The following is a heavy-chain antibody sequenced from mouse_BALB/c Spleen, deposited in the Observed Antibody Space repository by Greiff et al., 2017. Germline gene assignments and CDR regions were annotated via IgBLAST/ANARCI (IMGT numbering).Heavy chain of an antibody. CDR1: GYTFTSYV. Sequence: EVQLQQSGPELVKPGASVKMSCKASGYTFTSYVMHWVKQKPGQGLEWIGYINPYNDGTKYNEKFKGKATLTSDKSSSTAYMELSSLTSEDSAVYYCARDNGYDGDWYFDVWGAGTTVTVSS. CDR3: ARDNGYDGDWYFDV. V-gene: IGHV1-14*01. D-gene: IGHD2-2*01. CDR2: INPYNDGT. J-gene: IGHJ1*01.